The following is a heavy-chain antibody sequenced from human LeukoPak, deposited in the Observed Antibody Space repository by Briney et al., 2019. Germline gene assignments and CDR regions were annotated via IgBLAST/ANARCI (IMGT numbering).Heavy chain of an antibody. V-gene: IGHV4-61*02. Sequence: PSETLSLTCTVSGYSISSGYYWSWIRQPAGKGLEWIGRIYTSGSTNYNPSLKSRVTISVDTSKNQFSLKLSSVTAADTAVYYCAREFYGSGSYDAFDIWGQGTMVTVSS. D-gene: IGHD3-10*01. J-gene: IGHJ3*02. CDR2: IYTSGST. CDR1: GYSISSGYY. CDR3: AREFYGSGSYDAFDI.